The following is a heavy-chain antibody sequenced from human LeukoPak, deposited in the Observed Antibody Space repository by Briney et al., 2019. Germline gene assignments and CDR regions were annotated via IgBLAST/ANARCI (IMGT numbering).Heavy chain of an antibody. Sequence: PSETLSLTCTVSGGSISSYYWSWIRQPPGKGLEWIGYIYYSGSTNYNPSLKSRVTISVDTSKNQFSLKLSSVTAADTAVYYCASTLYSRGPPTVDYWGQGTLVTVSS. D-gene: IGHD5-18*01. J-gene: IGHJ4*02. CDR3: ASTLYSRGPPTVDY. CDR1: GGSISSYY. CDR2: IYYSGST. V-gene: IGHV4-59*12.